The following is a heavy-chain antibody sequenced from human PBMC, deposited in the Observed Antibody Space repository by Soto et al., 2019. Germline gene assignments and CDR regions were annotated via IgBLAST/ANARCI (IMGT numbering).Heavy chain of an antibody. D-gene: IGHD2-15*01. J-gene: IGHJ4*02. CDR3: ASGVVNNSFDY. Sequence: TSETLSLTCTVSGGSISSYYWSWIRQPPGKGLEWIGYIYYSGSTNYNPSLKSRVTISVDTSKNQFSLKLSSVTAADTAVYYCASGVVNNSFDYWGQGTLVTVSS. CDR2: IYYSGST. V-gene: IGHV4-59*01. CDR1: GGSISSYY.